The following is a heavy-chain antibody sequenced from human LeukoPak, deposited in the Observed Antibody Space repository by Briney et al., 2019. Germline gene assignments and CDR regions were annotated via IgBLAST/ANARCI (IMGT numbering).Heavy chain of an antibody. V-gene: IGHV3-23*01. Sequence: PGGSLRLSCVASGFTFSIYTMSWVRQAPGKGLEWVSTISGGGGSTYYADSVKGRFTISRDNSKNTLYLQVNSLRAEDTAVYYCAKGGKWDVTPFDYWGQGTLVTVSS. CDR1: GFTFSIYT. CDR2: ISGGGGST. J-gene: IGHJ4*02. CDR3: AKGGKWDVTPFDY. D-gene: IGHD1-26*01.